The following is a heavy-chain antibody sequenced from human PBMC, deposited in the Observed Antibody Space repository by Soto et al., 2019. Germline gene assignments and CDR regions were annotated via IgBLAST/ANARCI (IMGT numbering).Heavy chain of an antibody. Sequence: SETLSLTCTVSGGSISSYYWSWIRQPPGKGLEWIGYIYYSGSTNYNPSLKSRVTISVDTSKNQFSLKLSSVTAADTALYSCARDLCSGGSCPDAFDIWGKGKMVTVSS. CDR3: ARDLCSGGSCPDAFDI. CDR1: GGSISSYY. CDR2: IYYSGST. D-gene: IGHD2-15*01. V-gene: IGHV4-59*01. J-gene: IGHJ3*02.